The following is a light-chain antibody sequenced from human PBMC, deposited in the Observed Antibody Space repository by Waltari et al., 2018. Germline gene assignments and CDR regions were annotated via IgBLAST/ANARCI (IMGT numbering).Light chain of an antibody. Sequence: SYVVTQPPSVSVAPGATATIPCGGDHIGTYRVPWYQQKAGQAPVLVIFYDSDRPSGIPERFSGSNSGNTATLTISRVEAGDEASYYCHVWHPDVDPGVFGTGTEVTVL. CDR3: HVWHPDVDPGV. CDR1: HIGTYR. CDR2: YDS. J-gene: IGLJ1*01. V-gene: IGLV3-21*04.